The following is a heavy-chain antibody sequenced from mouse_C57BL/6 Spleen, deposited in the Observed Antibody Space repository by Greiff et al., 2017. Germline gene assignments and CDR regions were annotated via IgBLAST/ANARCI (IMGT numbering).Heavy chain of an antibody. V-gene: IGHV5-9-1*02. CDR3: TRVPYDYYAMDY. Sequence: EVMLVASGAGLVQPGGSLKLSCAASGFTFSSYAMSWVRQTPEKRLEWVAYISSGGDYIYYADSVKGRFTISRDNARNTLYLQMSSLKSEDTAMYYCTRVPYDYYAMDYWGQGASVTVSS. CDR1: GFTFSSYA. CDR2: ISSGGDYI. D-gene: IGHD1-1*01. J-gene: IGHJ4*01.